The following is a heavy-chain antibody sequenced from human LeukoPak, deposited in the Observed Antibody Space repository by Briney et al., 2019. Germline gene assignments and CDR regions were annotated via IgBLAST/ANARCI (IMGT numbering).Heavy chain of an antibody. V-gene: IGHV3-9*01. CDR2: ISWNSFTL. CDR1: GFRFDDYG. Sequence: GGSLRLSCVVSGFRFDDYGMHWVRHAPGRGLEWVSGISWNSFTLAYADSVKGRFTISRDNAKNSLYLQMDSLRAEDTAFYYCAKDEMAVAGAIDYWGQGTLVTVSS. D-gene: IGHD6-19*01. CDR3: AKDEMAVAGAIDY. J-gene: IGHJ4*02.